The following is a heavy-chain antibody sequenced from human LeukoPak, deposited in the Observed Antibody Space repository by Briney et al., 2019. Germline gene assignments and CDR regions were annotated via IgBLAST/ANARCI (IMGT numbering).Heavy chain of an antibody. V-gene: IGHV4-4*07. Sequence: SETLSLTCTVSGGSISSYYWSWIRQPAGKGLEWIGRIYTSGSTNYNPSLKSRVTMSVDTSKNQFSLKLSSVTAADTAVYYCARGFDYYGSGSLYYYYYYGMDVWGQGTTVTVSS. D-gene: IGHD3-10*01. J-gene: IGHJ6*02. CDR2: IYTSGST. CDR1: GGSISSYY. CDR3: ARGFDYYGSGSLYYYYYYGMDV.